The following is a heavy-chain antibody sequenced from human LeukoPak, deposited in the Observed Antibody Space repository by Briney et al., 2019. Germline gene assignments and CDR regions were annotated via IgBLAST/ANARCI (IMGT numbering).Heavy chain of an antibody. D-gene: IGHD2-2*01. CDR1: GFTFSSYA. CDR3: ARTAAPPYHMTSVYFDY. Sequence: GGSLRLSCAASGFTFSSYAMSWVRQAPGKGLEWVSGISGSGGATYYAESVKGRFTISRDNSKNTLYLQMNSLRAEDTAVYYCARTAAPPYHMTSVYFDYWGQGTLVTVSS. J-gene: IGHJ4*02. CDR2: ISGSGGAT. V-gene: IGHV3-23*01.